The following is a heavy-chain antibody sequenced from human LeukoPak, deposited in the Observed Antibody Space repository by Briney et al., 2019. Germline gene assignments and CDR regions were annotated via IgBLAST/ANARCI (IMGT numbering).Heavy chain of an antibody. Sequence: ASVKVSCKASGYTFTSYDINWVRQATGQGLERMGWMNPNSGNTGYAQKFQGRVTMTRNTSISTAYMELSSLRSEDTAVYYCARGRGNYDFWSGYGYYWGQGTLVTVSS. V-gene: IGHV1-8*01. J-gene: IGHJ4*02. D-gene: IGHD3-3*01. CDR2: MNPNSGNT. CDR1: GYTFTSYD. CDR3: ARGRGNYDFWSGYGYY.